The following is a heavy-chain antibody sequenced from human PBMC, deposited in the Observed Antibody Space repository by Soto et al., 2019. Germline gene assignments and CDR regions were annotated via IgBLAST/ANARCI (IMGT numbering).Heavy chain of an antibody. V-gene: IGHV4-34*01. J-gene: IGHJ5*02. Sequence: PSETLSLTCAVYGGSFSGYYWSWIRQPPGKGLEWIGEINHSGSTNYNPSLKSRVTISVDTSKNQFSLKLSSVTAADTAVYYCARGQGYCSSTSCNPPWFDPWGQGTLVTVSS. CDR2: INHSGST. CDR3: ARGQGYCSSTSCNPPWFDP. CDR1: GGSFSGYY. D-gene: IGHD2-2*01.